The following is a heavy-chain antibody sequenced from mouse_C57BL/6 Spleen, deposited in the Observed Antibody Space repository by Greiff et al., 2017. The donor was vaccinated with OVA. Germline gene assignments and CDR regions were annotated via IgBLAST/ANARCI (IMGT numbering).Heavy chain of an antibody. CDR3: AREYGNYWYFDV. CDR2: IYPGSGST. Sequence: QVQLKQPGAELVKPGASVKMSCKASGYTFPSYWITWVKQRPGQGLEWIGDIYPGSGSTNYNEKFKSKATLTVDTSSSTAYMQLSSLTSEDSAVYYCAREYGNYWYFDVWGTGTTVTVSS. D-gene: IGHD2-1*01. CDR1: GYTFPSYW. J-gene: IGHJ1*03. V-gene: IGHV1-55*01.